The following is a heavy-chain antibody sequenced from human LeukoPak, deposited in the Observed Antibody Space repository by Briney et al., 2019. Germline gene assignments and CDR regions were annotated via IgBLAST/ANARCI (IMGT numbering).Heavy chain of an antibody. D-gene: IGHD2-2*01. CDR2: IIPIFGTA. CDR3: ARALARWDIVVVPAAPGGYYYYMDV. V-gene: IGHV1-69*05. CDR1: GGTFSSYA. Sequence: ASVTVSCTASGGTFSSYAISWVRQAPGQGLEWMGGIIPIFGTANYAQKFQGRVTITTDESTSTAYMELSSLRSEDTAVYYCARALARWDIVVVPAAPGGYYYYMDVWGKGTTVTVSS. J-gene: IGHJ6*03.